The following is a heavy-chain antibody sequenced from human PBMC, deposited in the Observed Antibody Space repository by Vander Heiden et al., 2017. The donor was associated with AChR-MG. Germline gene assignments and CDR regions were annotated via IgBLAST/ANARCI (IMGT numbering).Heavy chain of an antibody. D-gene: IGHD4-17*01. V-gene: IGHV5-51*03. J-gene: IGHJ5*02. CDR3: ARLGSDYDNWFEP. Sequence: EVQLVQSGAEVKKPGESLKISCKGSGSRFTNYWIGWVRQMPGKGLEWVGIIDPSDSDTRYSPSFEGQVTISADKSISTAYLQWSSLQASDTAMFYCARLGSDYDNWFEPWGQGTLVTVSS. CDR2: IDPSDSDT. CDR1: GSRFTNYW.